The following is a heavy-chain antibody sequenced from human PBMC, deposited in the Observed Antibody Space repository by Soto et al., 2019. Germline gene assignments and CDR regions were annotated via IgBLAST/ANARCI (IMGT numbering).Heavy chain of an antibody. CDR1: GFTFSTYN. V-gene: IGHV3-48*02. CDR2: ISSGSSTI. D-gene: IGHD2-2*02. J-gene: IGHJ4*02. Sequence: GGSLRLSCAASGFTFSTYNLNWVRQAPGKGLEWLSYISSGSSTIYYADSVKGRFTISRDNAQKSLYLQMNSLRDEDTAIYYCARDGCTTTSCYRPYYFDSWGQGTLVTVSS. CDR3: ARDGCTTTSCYRPYYFDS.